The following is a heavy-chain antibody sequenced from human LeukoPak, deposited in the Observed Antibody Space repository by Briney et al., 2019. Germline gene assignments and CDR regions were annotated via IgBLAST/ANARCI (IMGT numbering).Heavy chain of an antibody. CDR3: ARIGYSYPSDY. CDR1: GGTFSGYY. D-gene: IGHD5-18*01. J-gene: IGHJ4*02. Sequence: SETLSLTCAVYGGTFSGYYWSWIRQPPGKGLEWIGEINHSGSTNYNPSLKSRVTISVDTSKNQFSLKLSSVTAADTAVYYCARIGYSYPSDYWGQGTLVTVSS. CDR2: INHSGST. V-gene: IGHV4-34*01.